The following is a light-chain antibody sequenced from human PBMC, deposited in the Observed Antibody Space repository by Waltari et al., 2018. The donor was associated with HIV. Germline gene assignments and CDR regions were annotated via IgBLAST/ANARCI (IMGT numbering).Light chain of an antibody. V-gene: IGLV1-51*01. CDR2: YNN. CDR1: SSNIGKTS. J-gene: IGLJ2*01. CDR3: GAWDSSLNDDGV. Sequence: QSVLTQPPSVSAAPGQNVIISCSGSSSNIGKTSVSWYQQLPGTAPKLLIYYNNKRPSGIPDRFSGSKSGTSATLGIIGLQTGDEADYYCGAWDSSLNDDGVFGGGTKLTVL.